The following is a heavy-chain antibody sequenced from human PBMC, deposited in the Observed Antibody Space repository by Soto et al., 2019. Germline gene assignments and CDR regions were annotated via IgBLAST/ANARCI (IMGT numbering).Heavy chain of an antibody. Sequence: QVQLVESGGGLVTPGGSLRLSCVASGFSFRDYYMSWIRQAPGKGLEWVSYLSSGSTDIQYADSVKDRFTISRDNAKNSVYLQMGSLRAEEKAVYYCARVGKEGYKYGAYFNDWGQGTLVTVSS. CDR3: ARVGKEGYKYGAYFND. V-gene: IGHV3-11*05. D-gene: IGHD5-12*01. CDR1: GFSFRDYY. CDR2: LSSGSTDI. J-gene: IGHJ4*02.